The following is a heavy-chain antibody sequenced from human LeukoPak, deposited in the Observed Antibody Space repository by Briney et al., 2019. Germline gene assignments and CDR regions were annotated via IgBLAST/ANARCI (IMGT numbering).Heavy chain of an antibody. D-gene: IGHD6-13*01. CDR1: GGSFSGYY. J-gene: IGHJ4*02. V-gene: IGHV4-34*01. CDR2: INHSGST. Sequence: SETPSLTCAVYGGSFSGYYWSWIRQPPGKGLEWIGEINHSGSTNYNPSLKSRVTISVDTSKNQFSLKLSSVTAADTAVYYCARPYSSSWYAYFDYWGQGTLVTVSS. CDR3: ARPYSSSWYAYFDY.